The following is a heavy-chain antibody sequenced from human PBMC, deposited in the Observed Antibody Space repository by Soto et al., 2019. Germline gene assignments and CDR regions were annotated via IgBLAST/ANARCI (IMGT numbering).Heavy chain of an antibody. Sequence: PSETLSLTCTVSGGSISSYYWSWIRQPAGKGLEWIGRIYTSGSTNYNPSLKSRVTMSVDTSKNQFSLKLSSVTAADTAVYYCVRGGGSGYYIDNWFDPWGQGTLVTVSS. CDR1: GGSISSYY. J-gene: IGHJ5*02. CDR2: IYTSGST. D-gene: IGHD3-22*01. CDR3: VRGGGSGYYIDNWFDP. V-gene: IGHV4-4*07.